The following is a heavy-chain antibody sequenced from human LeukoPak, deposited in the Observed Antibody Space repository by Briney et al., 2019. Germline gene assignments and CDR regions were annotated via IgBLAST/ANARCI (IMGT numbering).Heavy chain of an antibody. CDR1: GFTFSSYA. J-gene: IGHJ4*02. V-gene: IGHV3-23*01. CDR2: ISGSGGST. CDR3: AKDNKYYYGSGSFGDY. D-gene: IGHD3-10*01. Sequence: PGGSLRLSCAASGFTFSSYAMSWVRQAPGKGLEWVSAISGSGGSTYYADSVKGRLTISRDNSKNTLYLQMNSLRAEDTAVYYCAKDNKYYYGSGSFGDYWGQGTLVTVSS.